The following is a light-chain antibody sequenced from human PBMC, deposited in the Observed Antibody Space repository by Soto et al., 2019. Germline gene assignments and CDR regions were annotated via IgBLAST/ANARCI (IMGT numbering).Light chain of an antibody. CDR3: SSYTSSSTYVV. Sequence: QSALTQPASVSGSPGQSITLSCTGTSSDVGGYNYVSWYQQHPGKAPKLMIYDVSNRPSGVYNRFSGSKSGNTASLTISGLQAEDEADYYCSSYTSSSTYVVFGGGTKLTVL. CDR1: SSDVGGYNY. CDR2: DVS. V-gene: IGLV2-14*01. J-gene: IGLJ2*01.